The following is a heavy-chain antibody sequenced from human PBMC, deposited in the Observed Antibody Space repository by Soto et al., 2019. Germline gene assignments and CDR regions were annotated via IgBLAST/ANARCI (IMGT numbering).Heavy chain of an antibody. J-gene: IGHJ4*02. CDR2: ISWNSGSI. Sequence: EVQLVESGGGLVQPGRSLRLSCAASGFTFDDYAMHWVRQAPGKGLEWVSGISWNSGSIGYADSVKGRFTISRDNAKNSLYLQMNSLRAEDTALYYCAKDHSPYSYAWVDYWGQGTLVTVSS. V-gene: IGHV3-9*01. D-gene: IGHD5-18*01. CDR3: AKDHSPYSYAWVDY. CDR1: GFTFDDYA.